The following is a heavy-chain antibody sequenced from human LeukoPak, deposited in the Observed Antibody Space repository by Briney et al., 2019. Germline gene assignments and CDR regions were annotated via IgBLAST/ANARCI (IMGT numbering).Heavy chain of an antibody. D-gene: IGHD3-22*01. CDR3: ARESVVVTYAFDI. J-gene: IGHJ3*02. V-gene: IGHV3-48*03. Sequence: PGGSLRLSCAASGFTFSSYEMNWVRQAPGKGLEWVSYISSSGSTIYYADSVKGRFTISRDNAKNSLYLQMNSLRAEDTAVYYCARESVVVTYAFDIWGQGTMVTVSS. CDR1: GFTFSSYE. CDR2: ISSSGSTI.